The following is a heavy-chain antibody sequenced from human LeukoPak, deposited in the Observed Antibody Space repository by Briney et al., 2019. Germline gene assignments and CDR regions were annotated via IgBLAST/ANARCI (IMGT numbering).Heavy chain of an antibody. J-gene: IGHJ6*02. D-gene: IGHD3-22*01. CDR1: GVSFTDYF. Sequence: PSETLSLTCTVFGVSFTDYFWTWIRHSPGKGMEWVGEINDYTGDSKYNPSVNSRVSRSLEKAKNKVSLELRSVTAADTAVYYCARGRIAKIVVVHSFSYGMDVWGQGTTVTVSS. CDR2: INDYTGDS. CDR3: ARGRIAKIVVVHSFSYGMDV. V-gene: IGHV4-34*01.